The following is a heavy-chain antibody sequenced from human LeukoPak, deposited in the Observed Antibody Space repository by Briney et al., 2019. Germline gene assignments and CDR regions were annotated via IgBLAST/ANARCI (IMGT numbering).Heavy chain of an antibody. Sequence: GSLRLSCAASGFTFSSYAMSWVRQPPGKGLEWIGSIYYSGSTYYNPSLKSRVTISVDTSKNQFSLKLSSVTAADTAVYYCARLALGPLRYFDWAETRPRSPYNWFDPWGQGTLVTVSS. CDR3: ARLALGPLRYFDWAETRPRSPYNWFDP. CDR1: GFTFSSYA. D-gene: IGHD3-9*01. J-gene: IGHJ5*02. CDR2: IYYSGST. V-gene: IGHV4-39*01.